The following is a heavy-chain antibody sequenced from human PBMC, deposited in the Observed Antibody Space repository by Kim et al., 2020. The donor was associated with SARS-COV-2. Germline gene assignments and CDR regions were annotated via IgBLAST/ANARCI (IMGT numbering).Heavy chain of an antibody. D-gene: IGHD6-6*01. CDR3: TRESIAARRKIDY. J-gene: IGHJ4*02. V-gene: IGHV3-49*03. CDR2: IRSKAYGGTT. Sequence: GGSLRLSCTASGFTFGDYAMSWFRQAPGKGLEWVGFIRSKAYGGTTEYAASVKGRFTISRDDSKSIAYLQMNSLKTEDTAVYYCTRESIAARRKIDYWGQGTLVTVSS. CDR1: GFTFGDYA.